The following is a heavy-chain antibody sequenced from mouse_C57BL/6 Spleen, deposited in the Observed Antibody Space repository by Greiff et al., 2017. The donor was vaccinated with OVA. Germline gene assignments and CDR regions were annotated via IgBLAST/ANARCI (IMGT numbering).Heavy chain of an antibody. V-gene: IGHV1-82*01. CDR1: GYAFSSSW. CDR2: IYPGDGDT. CDR3: AGGSSFDY. D-gene: IGHD1-1*01. Sequence: QVQLKESGPELVKPGASGKISCKASGYAFSSSWMNWVKQRPGKGLEWIGRIYPGDGDTNYNGKFKGKATLTADKSSSTAYMQLSSLTSEDSAVYFCAGGSSFDYWGQGTTLTVSS. J-gene: IGHJ2*01.